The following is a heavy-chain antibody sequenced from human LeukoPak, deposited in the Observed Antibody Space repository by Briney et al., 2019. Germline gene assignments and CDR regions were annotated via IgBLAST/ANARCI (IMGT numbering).Heavy chain of an antibody. J-gene: IGHJ6*03. Sequence: PSETLSLTCTVSGGSISSSSYYWGWIRQPPGKGLEWIGSIYYSGSTYYNPSLKSRVTISVDTSKNQFSLKLSSVTAADTAVYYCASHCRGTSCYYLYYYYMDVWGKGTTVTVSS. CDR1: GGSISSSSYY. CDR2: IYYSGST. V-gene: IGHV4-39*01. CDR3: ASHCRGTSCYYLYYYYMDV. D-gene: IGHD2-2*01.